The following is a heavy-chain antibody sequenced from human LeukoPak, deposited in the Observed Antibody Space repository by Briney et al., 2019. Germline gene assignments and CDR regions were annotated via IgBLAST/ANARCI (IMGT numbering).Heavy chain of an antibody. CDR3: AKARYSFGGYFDC. V-gene: IGHV3-74*01. Sequence: SGGSLRLSCAASGFTFSNYWMHWVRQAPGKGLVWVSRINTDGSRITYADSVKGRFTISRDNAKNSLYLQMNSLRAEDTALYYCAKARYSFGGYFDCWGQGTLVTVSS. CDR2: INTDGSRI. D-gene: IGHD3-3*01. J-gene: IGHJ4*02. CDR1: GFTFSNYW.